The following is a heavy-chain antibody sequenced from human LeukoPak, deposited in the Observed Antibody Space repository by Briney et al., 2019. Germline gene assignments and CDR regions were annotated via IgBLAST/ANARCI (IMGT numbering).Heavy chain of an antibody. J-gene: IGHJ6*02. CDR3: ASELGHSYYYYYDIDV. Sequence: PSETLSLTCTVSGQSISSGYFWGWIRQSPGKGLEWVGNINHKGTTDYNPSLKSRVTISLDTSKNQFTLKLTSVTAADTAVYYCASELGHSYYYYYDIDVWGQGTTVTVSS. D-gene: IGHD2-15*01. CDR1: GQSISSGYF. V-gene: IGHV4-38-2*02. CDR2: INHKGTT.